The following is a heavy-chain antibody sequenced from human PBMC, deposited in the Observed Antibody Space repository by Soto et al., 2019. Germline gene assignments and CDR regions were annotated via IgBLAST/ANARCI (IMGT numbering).Heavy chain of an antibody. CDR2: TFTGGST. Sequence: EVQLVETGGGLIQPGGSLRLSCLASGFSVTTNYIIWVRQPPGKGLEWVSTTFTGGSTHYADSAKGRFSISRDNSKNTGYLQMNNLRVEDTAVYYCAKKPPSSIQGWAFGMDVWGQGTTVSVSS. CDR1: GFSVTTNY. D-gene: IGHD1-26*01. V-gene: IGHV3-53*02. J-gene: IGHJ6*02. CDR3: AKKPPSSIQGWAFGMDV.